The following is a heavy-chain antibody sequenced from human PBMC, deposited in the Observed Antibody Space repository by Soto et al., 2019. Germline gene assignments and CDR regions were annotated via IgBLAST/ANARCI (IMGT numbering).Heavy chain of an antibody. CDR3: AFEWVNSYFDY. J-gene: IGHJ4*02. CDR1: GGTFSSYA. D-gene: IGHD2-8*01. Sequence: AASVKVSCKASGGTFSSYAISWVRQAPGQGLEWMGGIIPIFGTANYAQKFQGRVTITADESTSTAYMELSSLRSEDTAVYYCAFEWVNSYFDYWGQGTLVTVSS. V-gene: IGHV1-69*13. CDR2: IIPIFGTA.